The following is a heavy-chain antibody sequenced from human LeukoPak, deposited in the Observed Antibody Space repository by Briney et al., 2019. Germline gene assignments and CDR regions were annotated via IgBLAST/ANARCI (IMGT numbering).Heavy chain of an antibody. CDR1: GYTLTELS. J-gene: IGHJ4*02. CDR3: ARDLHSREQHAEDY. D-gene: IGHD6-13*01. V-gene: IGHV1-24*01. Sequence: GASVKVSCKVSGYTLTELSMHWVRQAPGKGLEWMGGFDPEDGETIYAQKFQGRVTMTEDTSTDTAYMELSSLRSEDTAVYYCARDLHSREQHAEDYWGQGTLVTVSS. CDR2: FDPEDGET.